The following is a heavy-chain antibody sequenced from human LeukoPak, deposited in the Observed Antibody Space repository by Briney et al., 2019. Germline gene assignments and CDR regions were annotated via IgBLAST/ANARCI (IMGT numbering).Heavy chain of an antibody. J-gene: IGHJ4*02. Sequence: GGSLRLSCAASGFTFSSYSMNWVRQAPGKGLEWVSAISGSGGSTYYADSVKGRFTISRDNSKNTLYLQMNSLRAEDTAVYYCAKATYCTNGVCQTAPFDYWGQGTLVTVSS. V-gene: IGHV3-23*01. D-gene: IGHD2-8*01. CDR3: AKATYCTNGVCQTAPFDY. CDR1: GFTFSSYS. CDR2: ISGSGGST.